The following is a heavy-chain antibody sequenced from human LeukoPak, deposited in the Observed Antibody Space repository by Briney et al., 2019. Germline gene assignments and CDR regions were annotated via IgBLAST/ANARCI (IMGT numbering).Heavy chain of an antibody. CDR3: ARENSGSYLGTFDY. V-gene: IGHV3-30-3*01. D-gene: IGHD1-26*01. CDR1: GFTFSTYA. J-gene: IGHJ4*02. CDR2: ISYDGSNK. Sequence: GRSLRLSCAASGFTFSTYAMHWVRQAPGKGLEWVAVISYDGSNKYSADSVKGRFTISRDYSKNTLYLQMDSLRAGDTAVYYCARENSGSYLGTFDYWGQGTLVTVSS.